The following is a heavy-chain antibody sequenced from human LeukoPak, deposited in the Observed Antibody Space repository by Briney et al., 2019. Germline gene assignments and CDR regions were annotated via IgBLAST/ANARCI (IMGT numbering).Heavy chain of an antibody. CDR1: GYTFTSYG. CDR3: ARTLYSSSSEGWFDP. Sequence: ASVKVSCKASGYTFTSYGISWVRQAPGQGLEWMGWISAYNGNTNYAQKLQGRVTMTTDTSTSTAYMELRSLRSDDTAVYYCARTLYSSSSEGWFDPWGQGTLVTVSS. D-gene: IGHD6-6*01. V-gene: IGHV1-18*01. CDR2: ISAYNGNT. J-gene: IGHJ5*02.